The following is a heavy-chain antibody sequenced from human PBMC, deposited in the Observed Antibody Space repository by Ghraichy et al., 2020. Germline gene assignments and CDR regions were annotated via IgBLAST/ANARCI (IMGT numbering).Heavy chain of an antibody. Sequence: ASVKVSCKASGYTFTIYYMHWVRQAPGQGLEWMGIINPSGGSTTYAQKFQGRVTMTRDTSTSTVYMELSSLRSDDTAVYYCARALHEMKYWGQGTLVTVSS. CDR3: ARALHEMKY. CDR2: INPSGGST. D-gene: IGHD5-24*01. CDR1: GYTFTIYY. V-gene: IGHV1-46*01. J-gene: IGHJ4*02.